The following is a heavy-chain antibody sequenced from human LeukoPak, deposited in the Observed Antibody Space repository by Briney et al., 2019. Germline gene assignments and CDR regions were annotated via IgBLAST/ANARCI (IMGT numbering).Heavy chain of an antibody. CDR2: ISSSSSYT. CDR1: GFTFSDYY. J-gene: IGHJ6*04. Sequence: GGSLRLSCAASGFTFSDYYMSWIRQAPGKGLEWVSYISSSSSYTNYADSVKGRFTISRDNAKNLLYLQMNSLRAEDTAVYYCARDFPNYDILTGYSYYYYGMDVWGKGTTVTVSS. D-gene: IGHD3-9*01. CDR3: ARDFPNYDILTGYSYYYYGMDV. V-gene: IGHV3-11*06.